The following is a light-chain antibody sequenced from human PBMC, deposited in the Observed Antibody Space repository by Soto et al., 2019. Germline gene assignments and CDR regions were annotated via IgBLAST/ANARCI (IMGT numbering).Light chain of an antibody. Sequence: AIQMTQSPSSLSASIGDRVTITCRASQAIRNDLGWFQQKPGKAPKLLISAASSLHSGVPSRFSGSGSGTDFTLTISSLQPEDSATYYRLQDYNYPLTFGGGTKVEIK. CDR2: AAS. J-gene: IGKJ4*01. CDR1: QAIRND. CDR3: LQDYNYPLT. V-gene: IGKV1-6*01.